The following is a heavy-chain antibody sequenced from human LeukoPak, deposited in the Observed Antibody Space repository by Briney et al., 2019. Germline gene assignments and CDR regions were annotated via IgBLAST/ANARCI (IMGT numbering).Heavy chain of an antibody. V-gene: IGHV3-9*01. J-gene: IGHJ5*02. CDR2: ISWNSGSI. CDR1: GFTFDDYA. D-gene: IGHD2-2*01. Sequence: HPGGSLRLSCAASGFTFDDYAMHWVRQAPGKGLEWVSGISWNSGSIGYADSVKGRFTISRDNAKNSLYLQMNSLRAEDTALYYCAKDCSSTSCYPAWGQGTLVTVPS. CDR3: AKDCSSTSCYPA.